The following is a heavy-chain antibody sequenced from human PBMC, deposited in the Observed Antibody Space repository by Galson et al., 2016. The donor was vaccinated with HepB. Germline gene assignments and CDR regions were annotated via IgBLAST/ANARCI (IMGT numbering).Heavy chain of an antibody. J-gene: IGHJ5*02. CDR1: NGSISSNNYY. V-gene: IGHV4-39*01. CDR3: ARHTVVVILDLPLGFDP. D-gene: IGHD2-2*01. Sequence: ETLSLTCIVSNGSISSNNYYWGWIRQPPGKGLEWIGSIFYSGRTSYNPSLKSRVTISVDTSKNQLSLKLSSVTAAGTAVYYCARHTVVVILDLPLGFDPWGQGTLVTVSS. CDR2: IFYSGRT.